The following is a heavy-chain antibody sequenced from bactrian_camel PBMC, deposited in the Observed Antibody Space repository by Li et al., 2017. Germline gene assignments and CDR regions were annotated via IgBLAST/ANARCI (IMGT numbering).Heavy chain of an antibody. J-gene: IGHJ6*01. Sequence: HVQLVESGGGSVQSGGSLRLSCTASGFRFDDSDWGWYRQAAGRKCEVVSRKQSDNSIDYAESVKGRFTISQDVVKNLVYLQMNDLKPEDTAVYYCAAEGPSWDVDSCVNSEIGYWGQGTQVTVS. CDR3: AAEGPSWDVDSCVNSEIGY. CDR1: GFRFDDSD. CDR2: KQSDNSI. V-gene: IGHV3S63*01.